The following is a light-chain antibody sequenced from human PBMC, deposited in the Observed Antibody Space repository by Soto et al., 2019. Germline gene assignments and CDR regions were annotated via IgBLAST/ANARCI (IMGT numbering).Light chain of an antibody. CDR2: WGS. CDR1: QSLLHSNGYNF. Sequence: DVVMTQSPLSLPVTLGQPASISCRSNQSLLHSNGYNFLDWYLQKPGQSPQLLIYWGSNRASGVPDRSSGSGSGTDFTLKISRLEAEDVGVYYCMQALQSPWTFGQGTKVDIK. J-gene: IGKJ1*01. V-gene: IGKV2-28*01. CDR3: MQALQSPWT.